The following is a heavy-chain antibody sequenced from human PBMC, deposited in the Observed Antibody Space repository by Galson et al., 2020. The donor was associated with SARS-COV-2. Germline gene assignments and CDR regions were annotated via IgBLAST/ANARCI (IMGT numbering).Heavy chain of an antibody. CDR3: ARAHDYGYYSYYYGMGV. D-gene: IGHD4-17*01. CDR1: GYTFTGYY. V-gene: IGHV1-2*04. CDR2: INPNSGGT. Sequence: ASVKVSCKASGYTFTGYYMPWVRQAPGQGLEWMGWINPNSGGTNYAQKFQGWVTMTRDTSISTAYMELSRLRSDDTAVYYCARAHDYGYYSYYYGMGVWGQGATVIVSS. J-gene: IGHJ6*02.